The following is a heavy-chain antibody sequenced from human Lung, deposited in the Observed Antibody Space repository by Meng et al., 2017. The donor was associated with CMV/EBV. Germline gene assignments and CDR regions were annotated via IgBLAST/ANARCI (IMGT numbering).Heavy chain of an antibody. CDR3: ASFPPPGKQWLVTDY. J-gene: IGHJ4*02. Sequence: QVLRRRSSSALLTPPGTQCRNCACSGGPHSSSNCCSWVRQPPGKGLKWIGEIYHSGCTTYNPSLKSRVTISVDKSKNQFSLKLSSVTAADTAVYYCASFPPPGKQWLVTDYWGQGTLVTVSS. CDR2: IYHSGCT. V-gene: IGHV4-4*03. CDR1: GGPHSSSNC. D-gene: IGHD6-19*01.